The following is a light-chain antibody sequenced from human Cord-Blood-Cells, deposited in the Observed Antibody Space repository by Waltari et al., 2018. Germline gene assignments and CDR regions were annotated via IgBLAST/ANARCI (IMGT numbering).Light chain of an antibody. Sequence: QSALTQPPSASGSPGQSVTISCTGTSRDVGGYNYVSWYQQHPGKAPKLMIYEVSKRPSGVPDRCSGSKSGNTASLTVSGLQAEDEADYYCSSYAGSNNFDVVFGGGTKLTVL. V-gene: IGLV2-8*01. J-gene: IGLJ2*01. CDR2: EVS. CDR1: SRDVGGYNY. CDR3: SSYAGSNNFDVV.